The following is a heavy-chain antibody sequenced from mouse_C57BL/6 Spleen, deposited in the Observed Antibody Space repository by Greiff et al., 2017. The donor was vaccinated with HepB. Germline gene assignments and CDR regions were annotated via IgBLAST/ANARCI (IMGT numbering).Heavy chain of an antibody. CDR3: AREGKDY. CDR2: ISDGGSYT. CDR1: GFTFRSYA. D-gene: IGHD2-1*01. J-gene: IGHJ2*01. V-gene: IGHV5-4*01. Sequence: EVQLVESGGGLVKPGGSLKLSCAASGFTFRSYAMSWVRQTPEKRLEWVATISDGGSYTYYPDNVKGRFTISRDNAKNNLYLQMSHLKSEDTAMYYCAREGKDYWGQGTTLTVSS.